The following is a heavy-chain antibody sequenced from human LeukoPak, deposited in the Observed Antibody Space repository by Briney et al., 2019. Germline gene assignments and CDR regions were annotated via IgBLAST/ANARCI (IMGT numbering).Heavy chain of an antibody. Sequence: ASVKVSCKASGYTFTSYGISWVRQAPGQGLEWMGWISAYNGNTNYAQKLQGRVTMTTDTSTSTAYMELRSLRSDDTAVYYCARVGAILLWFGELPTYFDYWGQGTLVTVSS. CDR1: GYTFTSYG. CDR2: ISAYNGNT. J-gene: IGHJ4*02. V-gene: IGHV1-18*01. D-gene: IGHD3-10*01. CDR3: ARVGAILLWFGELPTYFDY.